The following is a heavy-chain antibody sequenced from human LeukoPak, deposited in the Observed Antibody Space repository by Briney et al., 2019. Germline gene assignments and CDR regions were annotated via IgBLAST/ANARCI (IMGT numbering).Heavy chain of an antibody. CDR2: TYYRSKWYN. J-gene: IGHJ4*02. D-gene: IGHD3-10*01. Sequence: SQTLSLTCAISGDSVSSNSAAWNWIRQSPSRGLEWLGRTYYRSKWYNDYAVSVKSRITINPDTSKNQFSLQLNSVTPEDTAVYYCATADYYGYSRTPDYWGQGTLVTVSS. V-gene: IGHV6-1*01. CDR1: GDSVSSNSAA. CDR3: ATADYYGYSRTPDY.